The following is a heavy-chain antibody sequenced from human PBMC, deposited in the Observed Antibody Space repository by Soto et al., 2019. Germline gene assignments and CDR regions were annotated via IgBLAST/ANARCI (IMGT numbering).Heavy chain of an antibody. D-gene: IGHD1-20*01. V-gene: IGHV4-30-4*01. CDR1: GGSISSGDYY. J-gene: IGHJ3*02. CDR3: ARMARIYDAFDI. Sequence: SETLSLTCTVSGGSISSGDYYWSWIRQPPGKGLEWIGYIYYSGSTYYNPSLKSRVTISVDTSKNQFSLKLSSVTAADTAVYYCARMARIYDAFDIWGQGTMVTVSS. CDR2: IYYSGST.